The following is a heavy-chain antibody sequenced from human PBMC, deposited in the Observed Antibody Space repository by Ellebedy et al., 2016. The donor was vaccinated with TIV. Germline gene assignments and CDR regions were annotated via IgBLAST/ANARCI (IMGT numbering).Heavy chain of an antibody. CDR2: TYYRSKWNN. V-gene: IGHV6-1*01. J-gene: IGHJ4*02. CDR1: GDSVSSNTAA. CDR3: VRDPGLGSYRPFDY. D-gene: IGHD1-26*01. Sequence: MPSETLSLTCAISGDSVSSNTAAWNWIRQSPSRGLEWLGRTYYRSKWNNDYAVSVKSRITVNPDTSKNQFSLQLKSVTPEDTAVYYCVRDPGLGSYRPFDYWGQGTPVTVSS.